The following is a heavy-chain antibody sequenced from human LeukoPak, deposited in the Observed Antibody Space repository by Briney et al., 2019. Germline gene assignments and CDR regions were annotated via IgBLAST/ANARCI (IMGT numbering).Heavy chain of an antibody. J-gene: IGHJ4*02. Sequence: GGSLRLSCAASGFTLSDDYMSWIRQAPGKGLEWVSYISTSSSYTNYADSVKGRFTISRDNAKNSLYLQMNSLRAEDTAVYYCARGWRELNYWGQGTLVTVSS. V-gene: IGHV3-11*06. CDR2: ISTSSSYT. D-gene: IGHD1-26*01. CDR1: GFTLSDDY. CDR3: ARGWRELNY.